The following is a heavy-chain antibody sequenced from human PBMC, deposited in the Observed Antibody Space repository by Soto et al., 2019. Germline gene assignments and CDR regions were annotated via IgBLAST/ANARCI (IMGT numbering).Heavy chain of an antibody. CDR2: IDNSGGIT. J-gene: IGHJ4*02. V-gene: IGHV3-23*01. Sequence: PGGSRSLPCAASGFTFSTYAMSWARQAPGKGLEWVSTIDNSGGITYYADSVRGRFTISRDNSKNTLYLQMNSLRAEDTAVYYCAKDPIGTTKGHWGQGTLVTVSS. D-gene: IGHD1-7*01. CDR1: GFTFSTYA. CDR3: AKDPIGTTKGH.